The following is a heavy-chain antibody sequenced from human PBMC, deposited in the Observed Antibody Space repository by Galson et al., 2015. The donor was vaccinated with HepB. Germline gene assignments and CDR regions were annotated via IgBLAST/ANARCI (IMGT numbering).Heavy chain of an antibody. V-gene: IGHV5-51*01. CDR3: ARLRAYYYDSSGYDDAFDI. J-gene: IGHJ3*02. CDR2: IYPGDSDT. D-gene: IGHD3-22*01. Sequence: QSGAEVKKPGESLKISCKGSGYSFTSYWIGWVRQMPGKGLEWMGIIYPGDSDTRYSPSFQGQVTISADKSISTAYLQWSSLKASDTAMYYCARLRAYYYDSSGYDDAFDIWGQGTMVTVSS. CDR1: GYSFTSYW.